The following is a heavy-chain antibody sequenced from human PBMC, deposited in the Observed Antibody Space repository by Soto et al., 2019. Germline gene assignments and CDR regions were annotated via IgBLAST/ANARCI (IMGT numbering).Heavy chain of an antibody. J-gene: IGHJ3*02. D-gene: IGHD3-10*01. CDR3: AKHITMVRGVKGDDAFDI. CDR2: ISGSGGST. V-gene: IGHV3-23*01. Sequence: PGGSLRLSCAASGFTFSSYVMSWVRQAPGKGLEWVSAISGSGGSTYYADSVKGRFTISRDNSKNTLYLQMNSLRAEDTDVYYCAKHITMVRGVKGDDAFDIWGQGTMVTVSS. CDR1: GFTFSSYV.